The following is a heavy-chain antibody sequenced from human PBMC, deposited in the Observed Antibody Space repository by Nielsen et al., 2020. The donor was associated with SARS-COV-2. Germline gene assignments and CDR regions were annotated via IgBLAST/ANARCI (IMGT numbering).Heavy chain of an antibody. CDR2: INPNSGGT. J-gene: IGHJ5*02. CDR3: ARGGYSSGWYNNWFDP. D-gene: IGHD6-19*01. V-gene: IGHV1-2*06. Sequence: ASVKVSCKASGYTFTSYGISWVRQAPGQGLEWMGRINPNSGGTNYAQKFQGRVTMTRDTSISTAYMELSRLRSDDTAVYYCARGGYSSGWYNNWFDPWGQGTLVTVSS. CDR1: GYTFTSYG.